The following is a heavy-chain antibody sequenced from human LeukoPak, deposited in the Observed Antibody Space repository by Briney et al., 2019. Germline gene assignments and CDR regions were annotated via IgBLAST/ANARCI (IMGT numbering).Heavy chain of an antibody. D-gene: IGHD5-24*01. CDR3: TRRAARWQFDL. CDR1: GFTFDDYA. J-gene: IGHJ2*01. CDR2: INWKTGNG. V-gene: IGHV3-9*01. Sequence: GGSLRRSCAVSGFTFDDYAMHWVRQAPGRGLEWVSGINWKTGNGIYADSVKGRFSISRDNATNSLYLQMSSPRAEDTALYYCTRRAARWQFDLWGRGTLLTVSS.